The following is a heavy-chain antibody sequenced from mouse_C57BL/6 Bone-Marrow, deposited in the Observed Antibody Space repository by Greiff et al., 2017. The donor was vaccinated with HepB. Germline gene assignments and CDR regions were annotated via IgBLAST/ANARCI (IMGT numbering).Heavy chain of an antibody. CDR1: GYTFTSYW. CDR3: ARPYYYGSSYPLYAMDY. J-gene: IGHJ4*01. CDR2: INPSNGGT. V-gene: IGHV1-53*01. D-gene: IGHD1-1*01. Sequence: QVQLQQSGTELVKPGASVKLSCKASGYTFTSYWMHWVKQRPGQGLEWIGNINPSNGGTNYNEKFKSKATLTVDKSSSTAYMQLSSLTSEDSAVYYCARPYYYGSSYPLYAMDYWGQGTSVTVSS.